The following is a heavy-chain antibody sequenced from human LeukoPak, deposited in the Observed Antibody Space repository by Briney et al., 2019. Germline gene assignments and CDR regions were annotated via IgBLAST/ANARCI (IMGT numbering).Heavy chain of an antibody. D-gene: IGHD5-12*01. Sequence: ASVTVSCKASGYTFTGYYMHWVRQAPGQGLEWMGWINPNSGGTNYAQKFQGRVTMTRDTSISTAYMELSRLRSDDTAVYYCARGPHSGLNKNYYCYYGMDVWGQGTTVTVSS. CDR2: INPNSGGT. J-gene: IGHJ6*02. CDR1: GYTFTGYY. V-gene: IGHV1-2*02. CDR3: ARGPHSGLNKNYYCYYGMDV.